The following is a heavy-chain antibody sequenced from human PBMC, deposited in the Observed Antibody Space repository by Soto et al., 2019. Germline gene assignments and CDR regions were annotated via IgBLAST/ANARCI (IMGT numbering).Heavy chain of an antibody. J-gene: IGHJ3*02. Sequence: GGSLRLSCAASGFTFSSYWMHWVRQAPGKGLVWVSRINSDGSSTSYADSVKGRFTISRDNAKNTLYLQMNSLRAEDTAVYYCARWGYRDAFDIWGQGTMVTVSS. CDR1: GFTFSSYW. CDR2: INSDGSST. CDR3: ARWGYRDAFDI. D-gene: IGHD5-12*01. V-gene: IGHV3-74*01.